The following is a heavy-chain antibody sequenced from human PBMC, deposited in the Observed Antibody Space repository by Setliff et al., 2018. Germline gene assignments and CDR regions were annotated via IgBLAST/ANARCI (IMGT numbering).Heavy chain of an antibody. CDR1: GASISSYY. CDR2: IQNSGGI. J-gene: IGHJ6*02. V-gene: IGHV4-59*01. D-gene: IGHD3-3*01. CDR3: ARLSWNGLRYFGLDV. Sequence: PSETLSLTCNVSGASISSYYWSWIRQAPGKGLESLGYIQNSGGINYNPSLKSRVTISVDTSTNQFSLKLTSVTAADTAVYYCARLSWNGLRYFGLDVWGQGTTVTVSS.